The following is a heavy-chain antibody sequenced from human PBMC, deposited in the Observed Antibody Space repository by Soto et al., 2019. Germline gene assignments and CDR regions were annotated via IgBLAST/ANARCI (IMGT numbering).Heavy chain of an antibody. D-gene: IGHD1-1*01. V-gene: IGHV4-4*02. CDR1: SGSISSSNW. CDR2: IYHSGST. J-gene: IGHJ3*02. Sequence: SETLSLTCAVSSGSISSSNWWNWVRQPPGKGLEWIGEIYHSGSTNYNPSLKSRVTISIDKSNNQFSLNLSSVTAADTAVYYCASWNNWNDTAFDIWGQGTMVTVSS. CDR3: ASWNNWNDTAFDI.